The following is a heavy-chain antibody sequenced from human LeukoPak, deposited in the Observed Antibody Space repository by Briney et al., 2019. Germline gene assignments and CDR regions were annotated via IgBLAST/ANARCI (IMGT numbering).Heavy chain of an antibody. J-gene: IGHJ3*02. CDR3: ARASVDTAMVGAFDI. CDR2: IYYSGST. V-gene: IGHV4-30-4*08. Sequence: SETLSLTCTVSGGSISSGDYYWSWIRQPPGKGLEWIGYIYYSGSTYYNPSLKSRVTISVDTSKNQFSLKLSSVTAADTAVYYCARASVDTAMVGAFDIWGQGTMVTVSS. D-gene: IGHD5-18*01. CDR1: GGSISSGDYY.